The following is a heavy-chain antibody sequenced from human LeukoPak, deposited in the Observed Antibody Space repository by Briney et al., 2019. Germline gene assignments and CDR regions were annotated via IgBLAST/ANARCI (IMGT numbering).Heavy chain of an antibody. CDR3: AREYYDSSGYYSDYYGTDV. CDR1: GGSISGYY. V-gene: IGHV4-59*01. J-gene: IGHJ6*02. CDR2: IYYSGST. Sequence: SETLSLTCTVSGGSISGYYWSWIRQPPGKGLEWIGYIYYSGSTNYNPSLKSRVTISVDTSKNQFSLKLSSVTAADTAVYYCAREYYDSSGYYSDYYGTDVWGQGTTVTVSS. D-gene: IGHD3-22*01.